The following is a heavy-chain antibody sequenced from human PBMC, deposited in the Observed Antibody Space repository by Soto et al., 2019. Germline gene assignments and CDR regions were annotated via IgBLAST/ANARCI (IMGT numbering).Heavy chain of an antibody. D-gene: IGHD4-4*01. CDR2: INPSGGST. V-gene: IGHV1-46*01. J-gene: IGHJ6*02. Sequence: ASVKVSCKASGYTFTSYYMHWVRQAPGQGLEWMGIINPSGGSTSYAQKFQGRVTMTRDTSTSTVYMELSSLRSEDTAVYYCARDGTSTVVTPYYYYGMDVWGQGTTVTVSS. CDR3: ARDGTSTVVTPYYYYGMDV. CDR1: GYTFTSYY.